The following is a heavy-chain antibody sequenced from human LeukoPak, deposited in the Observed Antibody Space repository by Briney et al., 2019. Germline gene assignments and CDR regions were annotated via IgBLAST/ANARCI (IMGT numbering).Heavy chain of an antibody. CDR2: IIPIFGTA. Sequence: GSSVKVSFKASGGTFSSYAISRVRQAPGQGLEWMGGIIPIFGTANYAQKFQGRVTITADESTSTAYMELSSLRSEDTAVYYCARDHDYYDSSGYNGAFDIWGQATMVTVSS. CDR1: GGTFSSYA. V-gene: IGHV1-69*01. CDR3: ARDHDYYDSSGYNGAFDI. D-gene: IGHD3-22*01. J-gene: IGHJ3*02.